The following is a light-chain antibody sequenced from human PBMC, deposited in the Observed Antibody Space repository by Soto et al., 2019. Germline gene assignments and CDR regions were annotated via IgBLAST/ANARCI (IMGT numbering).Light chain of an antibody. CDR2: DAS. Sequence: EIVLTQSPATLSLSPGERATLSCRASQSVSSYLAWYQQKPGQAPRLLIYDASNRATGIPARFSGSGSGTDFTLTTSSLEPEDFAVYYCQQRSNWVPVTFGQGTRLEIK. J-gene: IGKJ5*01. CDR1: QSVSSY. CDR3: QQRSNWVPVT. V-gene: IGKV3-11*01.